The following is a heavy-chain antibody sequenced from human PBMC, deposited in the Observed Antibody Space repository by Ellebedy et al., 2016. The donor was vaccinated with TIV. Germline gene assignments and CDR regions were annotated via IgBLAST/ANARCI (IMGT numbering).Heavy chain of an antibody. D-gene: IGHD4-17*01. CDR1: GFTFGSYS. V-gene: IGHV3-21*01. CDR2: ISSSSSYI. J-gene: IGHJ4*02. CDR3: ARDRYGDYDFDY. Sequence: PGGSLRLSCAASGFTFGSYSMNWVRQAPGKGLEWVSSISSSSSYIYYADSVKGRFTISRDNAKNSLYLQMSSLRDEDTAVYYCARDRYGDYDFDYWGQGTLVTVS.